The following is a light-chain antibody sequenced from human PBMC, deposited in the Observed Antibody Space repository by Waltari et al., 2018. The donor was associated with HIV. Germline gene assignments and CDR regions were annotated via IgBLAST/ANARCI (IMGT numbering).Light chain of an antibody. V-gene: IGLV1-47*01. J-gene: IGLJ3*02. CDR1: NSNVGLSS. Sequence: QSVLTQPPSASGTPGPRVTISCSGRNSNVGLSSVYWYQQRPGTTPKLVIYGINQRPSGVPDRFSGSKSGTSVSLVISGIRSEDEADYYCAAWDYSLSGWVFGGGTKLTVL. CDR2: GIN. CDR3: AAWDYSLSGWV.